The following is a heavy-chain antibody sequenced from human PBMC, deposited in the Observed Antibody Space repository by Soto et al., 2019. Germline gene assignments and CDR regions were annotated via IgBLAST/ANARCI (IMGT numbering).Heavy chain of an antibody. Sequence: GASVKVSCKASGYTFTSYDINWVRHATGQGLEWMGWMNPNSGNTGYAQKFQGRVTMTRNTSISTAYMELSSLRSEDTAVYYCARGRYYDFWSGYYFYMDVWGKGTTVTVSS. CDR1: GYTFTSYD. J-gene: IGHJ6*03. CDR2: MNPNSGNT. CDR3: ARGRYYDFWSGYYFYMDV. V-gene: IGHV1-8*01. D-gene: IGHD3-3*01.